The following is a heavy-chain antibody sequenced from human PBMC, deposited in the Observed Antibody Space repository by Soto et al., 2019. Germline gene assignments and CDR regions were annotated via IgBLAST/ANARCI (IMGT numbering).Heavy chain of an antibody. V-gene: IGHV3-43*01. CDR2: ISWDGGST. CDR3: AKDLGYSYGHYYGMDV. J-gene: IGHJ6*02. CDR1: GFAFCDYT. Sequence: WGSLRLSCAASGFAFCDYTIHFVGQAPLKCLEWVSLISWDGGSTYYADSVKGRFTISRDNSKNSLYLQMNSLRTEDTALYYCAKDLGYSYGHYYGMDVWGQGTTVTVSS. D-gene: IGHD5-18*01.